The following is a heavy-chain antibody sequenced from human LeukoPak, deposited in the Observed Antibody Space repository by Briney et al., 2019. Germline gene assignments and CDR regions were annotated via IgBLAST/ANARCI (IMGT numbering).Heavy chain of an antibody. D-gene: IGHD3-10*01. CDR3: TRAGQAYGLDH. CDR2: INGDGSRT. CDR1: GFTFSNYW. Sequence: GGSLRLSCAASGFTFSNYWMHWARQAPGKGLVWVSRINGDGSRTIYADSVKGRFTISRDNAKNTLYLQMNSLRVDDTAVYYCTRAGQAYGLDHWGQGNLVTVSS. V-gene: IGHV3-74*01. J-gene: IGHJ4*02.